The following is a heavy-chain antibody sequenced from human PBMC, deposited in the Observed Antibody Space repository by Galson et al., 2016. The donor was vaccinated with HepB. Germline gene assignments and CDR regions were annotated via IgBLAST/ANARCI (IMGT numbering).Heavy chain of an antibody. CDR3: ARQSKYRSGWYEAWYYYNMDV. CDR1: GVSISSSSHY. D-gene: IGHD6-19*01. Sequence: ETLSLTCTVSGVSISSSSHYWAWIRLPPGKGLEWIGTIYYSGNTYHNPSIKSRLRLAVDRSKNQFSLRLSSLTAADTAVYYCARQSKYRSGWYEAWYYYNMDVWGQGTTVTVSS. V-gene: IGHV4-39*01. CDR2: IYYSGNT. J-gene: IGHJ6*03.